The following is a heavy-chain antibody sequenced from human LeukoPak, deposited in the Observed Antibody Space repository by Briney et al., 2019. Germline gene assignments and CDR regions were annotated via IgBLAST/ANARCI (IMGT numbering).Heavy chain of an antibody. CDR2: IKQDGSEK. V-gene: IGHV3-7*01. CDR3: ARDAPYYGAVDY. CDR1: GFTFSSYW. J-gene: IGHJ4*02. Sequence: GGSLRLSCVASGFTFSSYWMSWVRQAPGKGLEWVANIKQDGSEKYYVDSVKGRFTISRDNAKNSLYLQMNSLRAEDTAVYYCARDAPYYGAVDYWGQGTLVTVSS. D-gene: IGHD4-17*01.